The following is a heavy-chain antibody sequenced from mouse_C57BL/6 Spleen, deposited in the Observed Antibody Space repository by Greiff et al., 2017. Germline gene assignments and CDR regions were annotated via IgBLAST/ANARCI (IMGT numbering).Heavy chain of an antibody. CDR3: ATNGNYGGDAMGY. CDR2: IYPGSGST. Sequence: VQLQQPGAELVKPGASVKMSCKASGYTFTSYWITWVKQRPGQGLEWIGDIYPGSGSTNYNEKFKSKAKLTVDTSSSTAYMQLSSLTSEDSAVYYCATNGNYGGDAMGYWGQGTSVTVSS. CDR1: GYTFTSYW. D-gene: IGHD2-1*01. V-gene: IGHV1-55*01. J-gene: IGHJ4*01.